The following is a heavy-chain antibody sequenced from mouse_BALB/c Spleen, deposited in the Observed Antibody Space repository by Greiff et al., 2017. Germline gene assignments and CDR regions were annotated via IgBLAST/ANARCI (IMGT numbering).Heavy chain of an antibody. CDR3: AREGGNYAMDY. Sequence: EVQRVESGGGLVKPGGSLKLSCAASGFTFSSYAMSWVRQTPEKRLEWVASISSGGSTYYPDSVKGRFTISRDNARNILYLQMSSLRSEDTAMYYCAREGGNYAMDYWGQGTSVTVSS. V-gene: IGHV5-6-5*01. J-gene: IGHJ4*01. CDR1: GFTFSSYA. CDR2: ISSGGST.